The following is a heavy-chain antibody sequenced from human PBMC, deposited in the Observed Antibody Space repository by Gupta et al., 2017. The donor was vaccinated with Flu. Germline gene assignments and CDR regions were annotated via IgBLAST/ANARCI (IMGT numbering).Heavy chain of an antibody. CDR1: GFTFSGYA. Sequence: EVQLLESGGGSVQPGGSLRLSCAASGFTFSGYAMSWVRQSPGKGLEWVSSVKAGSGTTVYADSVKGRFTISRDNSKDTLFLQMDSLRAEDTAIYYCTKGTTQFDSWGQGTLVTVSS. J-gene: IGHJ4*02. CDR3: TKGTTQFDS. D-gene: IGHD1-1*01. V-gene: IGHV3-23*01. CDR2: VKAGSGTT.